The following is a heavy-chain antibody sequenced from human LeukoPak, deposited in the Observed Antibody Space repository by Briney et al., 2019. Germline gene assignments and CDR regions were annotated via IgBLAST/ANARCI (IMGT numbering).Heavy chain of an antibody. CDR2: ISSSSSYI. CDR3: ARVGYYGSGSPEGY. D-gene: IGHD3-10*01. V-gene: IGHV3-21*01. CDR1: GFTFSTYE. Sequence: GGSLRLSCASSGFTFSTYEMNWVRQAPGKGLEWVSSISSSSSYIYYADSVKGRFTISRDNAKNSLYLQMNSLRAEDTAVYYCARVGYYGSGSPEGYWGQGTLVTVSS. J-gene: IGHJ4*02.